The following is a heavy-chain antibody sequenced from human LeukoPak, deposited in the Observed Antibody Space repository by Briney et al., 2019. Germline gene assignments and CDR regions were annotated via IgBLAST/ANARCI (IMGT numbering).Heavy chain of an antibody. D-gene: IGHD3-22*01. CDR2: IYYSGST. CDR1: GGSISSYY. V-gene: IGHV4-59*08. Sequence: SETLSLTCTVSGGSISSYYWSWIRQPPGKGLEWIGYIYYSGSTNYNPSLKSRVTISVDTSKNQFSLKLSSVTAADTAVYYCASTAGIYDSSGYYYPNFDYWGQGTLVTVSS. CDR3: ASTAGIYDSSGYYYPNFDY. J-gene: IGHJ4*02.